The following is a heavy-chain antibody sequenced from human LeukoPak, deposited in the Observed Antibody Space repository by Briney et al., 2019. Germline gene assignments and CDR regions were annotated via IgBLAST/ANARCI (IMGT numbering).Heavy chain of an antibody. Sequence: PGGSLRLSCAASGFTFSTYWMHRVRQAPGKGQVWVSRIKSDGGTNYADSVKGRFTISRDNAKKTVSLQMNSLRPEDTGVYYCARAPSEIGGYYPEYFRHWGQGTLVTVSS. CDR1: GFTFSTYW. V-gene: IGHV3-74*01. J-gene: IGHJ1*01. CDR3: ARAPSEIGGYYPEYFRH. D-gene: IGHD3-22*01. CDR2: IKSDGGT.